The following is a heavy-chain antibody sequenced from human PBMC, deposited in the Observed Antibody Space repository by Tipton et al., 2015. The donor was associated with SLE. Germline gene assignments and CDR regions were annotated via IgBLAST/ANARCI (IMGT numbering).Heavy chain of an antibody. CDR1: GDSFSSYY. V-gene: IGHV4-4*07. D-gene: IGHD5-24*01. J-gene: IGHJ3*01. CDR2: VSISGHT. CDR3: AREALYLSTIPDAFHF. Sequence: TLSLTCTVSGDSFSSYYWSWIRQPAGKGLEWIGRVSISGHTNYNPSLKSRVAMSLDTSKNQLSLELTSVTAADTAVYYCAREALYLSTIPDAFHFWGQGTSVTVSS.